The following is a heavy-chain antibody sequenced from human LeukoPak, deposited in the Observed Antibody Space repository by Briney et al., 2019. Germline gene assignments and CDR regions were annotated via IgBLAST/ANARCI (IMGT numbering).Heavy chain of an antibody. Sequence: VASVTVSCKASGGTSSSYAISWVRQAPGQGLEWMGGIIPIFGTANYAQKFQGRVTITADESTSTAYIELSSLRSEDTAVYYCARAVSGYDPGYFDYWGQGTLVTVSS. J-gene: IGHJ4*02. CDR2: IIPIFGTA. CDR3: ARAVSGYDPGYFDY. CDR1: GGTSSSYA. D-gene: IGHD5-12*01. V-gene: IGHV1-69*13.